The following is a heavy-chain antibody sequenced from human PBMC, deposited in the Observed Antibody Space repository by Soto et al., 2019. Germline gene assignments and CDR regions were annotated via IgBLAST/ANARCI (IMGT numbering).Heavy chain of an antibody. V-gene: IGHV1-18*01. CDR1: GYTFTSYG. CDR2: ISAYNGNT. CDR3: ATVLIEARLHYYGMDV. Sequence: GASVKVSCKASGYTFTSYGISWVRQAPGQGLEWMGWISAYNGNTNYAQKLQGRVTMTTDTSTSTAYMELRSLRSDDTAVYYCATVLIEARLHYYGMDVWGQGTTVTVSS. D-gene: IGHD6-6*01. J-gene: IGHJ6*02.